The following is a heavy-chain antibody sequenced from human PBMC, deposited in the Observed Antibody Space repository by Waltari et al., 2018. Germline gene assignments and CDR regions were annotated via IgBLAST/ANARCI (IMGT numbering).Heavy chain of an antibody. CDR1: GFTFSSYA. CDR2: ISGSGGST. D-gene: IGHD2-15*01. CDR3: AKDIISPATDIVVVVAATDDAFDI. V-gene: IGHV3-23*01. Sequence: EVQLLESGGGLVQPGGSLRLSCAASGFTFSSYAMSWVRQAPGKGLEWVSAISGSGGSTYYADSVKGRFTISRDNSKNTLYLQMNSLRAEDTAVYYCAKDIISPATDIVVVVAATDDAFDIWGQGTMVTVSS. J-gene: IGHJ3*02.